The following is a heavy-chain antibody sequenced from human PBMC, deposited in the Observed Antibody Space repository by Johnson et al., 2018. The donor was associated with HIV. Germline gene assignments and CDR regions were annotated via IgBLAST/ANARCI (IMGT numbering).Heavy chain of an antibody. J-gene: IGHJ3*02. D-gene: IGHD6-6*01. V-gene: IGHV3-53*01. CDR3: ARDWNEYSSSDGAFDI. CDR2: IYCGGST. CDR1: GFTVSSNY. Sequence: VQLVESGGGLIQPGGSLRLSCAASGFTVSSNYMSWVRQAPGTGLAWVSVIYCGGSTYYADSVTGRFTISRDNYTNTLYLQMNRLRAEDTAVYYCARDWNEYSSSDGAFDIWGQGTMVTVSS.